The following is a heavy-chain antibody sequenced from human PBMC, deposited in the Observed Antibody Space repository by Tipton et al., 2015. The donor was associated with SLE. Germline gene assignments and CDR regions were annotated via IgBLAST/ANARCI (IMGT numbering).Heavy chain of an antibody. CDR1: GFTFINYD. Sequence: QLVQSGPEVKKPGASVKISCKTSGFTFINYDINWVRQAPGQGLERMGWMNAHKGNTGYAQRFLGRVTMTRDTSIGTAYMELSSRRSDDTAVYYRARETSKTRAGLDVWGRGTTVTVSS. D-gene: IGHD4-11*01. CDR3: ARETSKTRAGLDV. CDR2: MNAHKGNT. J-gene: IGHJ6*02. V-gene: IGHV1-8*01.